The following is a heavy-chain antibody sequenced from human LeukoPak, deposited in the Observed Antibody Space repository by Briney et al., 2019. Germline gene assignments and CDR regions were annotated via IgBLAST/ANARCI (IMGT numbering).Heavy chain of an antibody. Sequence: SETLSLTRTVSGGSISSYYWRWIRQPPRQGLEWIGYISYSGSTNYNPSLKSRAPISVDTSKNQFSLKRSSLTAADTAVYYCARHSSGRGGWFDPWGQGTLVTVSS. D-gene: IGHD6-19*01. V-gene: IGHV4-59*01. CDR3: ARHSSGRGGWFDP. J-gene: IGHJ5*02. CDR1: GGSISSYY. CDR2: ISYSGST.